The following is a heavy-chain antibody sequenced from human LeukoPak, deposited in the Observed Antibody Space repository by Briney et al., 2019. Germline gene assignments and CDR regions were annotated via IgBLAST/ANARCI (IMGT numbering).Heavy chain of an antibody. V-gene: IGHV3-9*01. CDR2: ISWNSGSI. Sequence: QPGRSLRLSCAASGFSFDDYAMHWVRQAPGKGLKWVSGISWNSGSIGYADSVKGRFTISRDNAKNSLYLQMNSLRAEDTALYYCAKDMSGEGYAFDIWGQGTMVTVSS. CDR3: AKDMSGEGYAFDI. J-gene: IGHJ3*02. CDR1: GFSFDDYA. D-gene: IGHD2-15*01.